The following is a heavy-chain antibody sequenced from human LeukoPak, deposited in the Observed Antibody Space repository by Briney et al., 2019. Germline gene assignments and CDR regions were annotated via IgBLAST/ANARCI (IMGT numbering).Heavy chain of an antibody. Sequence: GGSLRLSCAASGFTFSSNWMHWVRQAPGKGLVWVSRINEDGSTTNYADSVKGRSTIFRDNAKNTLYLQMNSLRAEDTAVYYCAKSRPDYDFWSGYYFPYYYYGMDVWGQGTTVTVSS. V-gene: IGHV3-74*01. CDR3: AKSRPDYDFWSGYYFPYYYYGMDV. CDR2: INEDGSTT. D-gene: IGHD3-3*01. CDR1: GFTFSSNW. J-gene: IGHJ6*02.